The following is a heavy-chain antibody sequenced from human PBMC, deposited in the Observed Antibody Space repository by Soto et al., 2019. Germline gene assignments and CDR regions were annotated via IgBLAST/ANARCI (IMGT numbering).Heavy chain of an antibody. Sequence: SGPTLVNPTQTLTLTCTFSGFSLSTSGVGVGWIRQPPGKALEWLALIYWDDDKRYSPSLKSRLTITKDTSKNQVVLTMTNKDPVDTATYYCARPYYYGSGSYEAFDIWGQGTMVTVSS. J-gene: IGHJ3*02. D-gene: IGHD3-10*01. V-gene: IGHV2-5*02. CDR3: ARPYYYGSGSYEAFDI. CDR2: IYWDDDK. CDR1: GFSLSTSGVG.